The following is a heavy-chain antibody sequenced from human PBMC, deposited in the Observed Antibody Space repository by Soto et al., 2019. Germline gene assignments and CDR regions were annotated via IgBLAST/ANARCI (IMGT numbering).Heavy chain of an antibody. J-gene: IGHJ5*02. CDR1: GDSVTTDSYY. D-gene: IGHD2-2*01. CDR3: LGYGNSPTCYGSDP. CDR2: ILDSGKS. V-gene: IGHV4-61*01. Sequence: HVHLQESGPGLVKPSETLSLTCTVSGDSVTTDSYYWSWIRQPPGKGLEWIGNILDSGKSEDNPTLIIRVTISVDSSKNQFSLRLMSVTAADTAVYFCLGYGNSPTCYGSDPWGQGTLVTVSS.